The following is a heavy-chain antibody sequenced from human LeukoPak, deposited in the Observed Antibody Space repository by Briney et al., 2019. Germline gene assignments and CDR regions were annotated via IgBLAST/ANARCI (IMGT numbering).Heavy chain of an antibody. Sequence: SQTLSLTCVISGDIVSSTIAAWNWIRQSPSRGLEWLGRTYYRSKWYNDYAASVKSRLTINPDTSKNQFSLELNSVTPGDTAVYYCTRDQDGMGVWGQGTSVTVSS. V-gene: IGHV6-1*01. CDR2: TYYRSKWYN. CDR3: TRDQDGMGV. CDR1: GDIVSSTIAA. J-gene: IGHJ6*02.